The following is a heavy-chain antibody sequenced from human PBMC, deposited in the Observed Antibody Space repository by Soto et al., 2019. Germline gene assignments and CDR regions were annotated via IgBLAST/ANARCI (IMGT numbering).Heavy chain of an antibody. J-gene: IGHJ4*02. CDR3: ARIYDSSGYYSDY. CDR1: GYSFTSYW. V-gene: IGHV5-51*01. CDR2: IYPGDSDT. Sequence: GESLKISCKGSGYSFTSYWIGWVRQMPGKDLEWMGIIYPGDSDTRYSPSFQGQVTISADKSISTAYLQWSSLKASDTAMYYCARIYDSSGYYSDYWGQGTLVTASS. D-gene: IGHD3-22*01.